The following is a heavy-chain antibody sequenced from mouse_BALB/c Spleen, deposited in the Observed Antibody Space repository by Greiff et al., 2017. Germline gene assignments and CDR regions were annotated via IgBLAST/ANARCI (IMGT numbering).Heavy chain of an antibody. D-gene: IGHD6-5*01. CDR1: GYTFTSYW. CDR2: INPSTGYT. Sequence: QVQLQQSGAELAKPGASVKMSCKASGYTFTSYWMHWVKQRPGQGLEWIGYINPSTGYTEYNQKFKDKATLTADKSSSTAYMQLSSLTSEDSAVYFCARRTYDAMDYWGQGTSVTVSS. CDR3: ARRTYDAMDY. V-gene: IGHV1-7*01. J-gene: IGHJ4*01.